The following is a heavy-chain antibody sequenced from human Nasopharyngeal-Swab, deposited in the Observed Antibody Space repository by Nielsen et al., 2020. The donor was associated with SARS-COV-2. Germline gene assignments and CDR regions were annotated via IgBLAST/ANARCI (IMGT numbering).Heavy chain of an antibody. CDR1: GLTFSSYA. J-gene: IGHJ3*02. Sequence: GGSLRLSCAASGLTFSSYAMSWVRQAPGKGLEGVSVIYRGGSSTYYADSVKGRFTISRDYSKNRLYLQMNSLRAEDTAVYYCAKDLDYYDSSGYYGNAFDIWGQGTMVTVSS. CDR2: IYRGGSST. D-gene: IGHD3-22*01. V-gene: IGHV3-23*03. CDR3: AKDLDYYDSSGYYGNAFDI.